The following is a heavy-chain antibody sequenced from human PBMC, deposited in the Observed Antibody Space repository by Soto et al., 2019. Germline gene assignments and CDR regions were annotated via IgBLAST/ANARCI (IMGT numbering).Heavy chain of an antibody. CDR1: GFTFSNFA. Sequence: EVQLVESGGGLVQPGGSLRLSSSASGFTFSNFAMHWVRQAPGKRLEYVSAINSNGGSTYYADSVKGRLSISRDNSKNTVYLQMSSLRAEDTAVYYCVKGQGDIWGQGTMVTVSS. V-gene: IGHV3-64D*06. CDR3: VKGQGDI. CDR2: INSNGGST. J-gene: IGHJ3*02.